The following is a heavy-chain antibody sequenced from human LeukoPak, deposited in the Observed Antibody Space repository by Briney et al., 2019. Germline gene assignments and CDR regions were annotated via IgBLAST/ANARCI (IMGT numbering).Heavy chain of an antibody. V-gene: IGHV1-8*03. Sequence: GSSVTVSCKASGYTFTSYDINWVRQATGQGLEWMGWMNPNSGNAGYAQKFQGRVTITRNTSISTAYMELSSLRSEDTAVYYCARTVHMGFGELLYYYYMDVWGKGTTVTVSS. CDR1: GYTFTSYD. CDR2: MNPNSGNA. D-gene: IGHD3-10*01. CDR3: ARTVHMGFGELLYYYYMDV. J-gene: IGHJ6*03.